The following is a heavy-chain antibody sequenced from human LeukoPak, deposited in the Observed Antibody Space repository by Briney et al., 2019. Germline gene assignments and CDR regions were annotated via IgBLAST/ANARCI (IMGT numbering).Heavy chain of an antibody. Sequence: GGSLRLSCAASGFTFSSYSMNWVRQAPGKGLEGVSAISSSSSYIYYADSVKGRFTISRDNAKSSLYLQMTSLRAEATAVYYCASDQPGAAAGTFWGPGTLVTVSS. V-gene: IGHV3-21*01. D-gene: IGHD6-13*01. CDR1: GFTFSSYS. J-gene: IGHJ4*02. CDR3: ASDQPGAAAGTF. CDR2: ISSSSSYI.